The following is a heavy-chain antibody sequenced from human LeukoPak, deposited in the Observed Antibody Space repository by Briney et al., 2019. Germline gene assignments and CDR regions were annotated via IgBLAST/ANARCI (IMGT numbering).Heavy chain of an antibody. CDR3: ARSTYGDYDNWFDP. J-gene: IGHJ5*02. CDR1: GFTFSSYS. V-gene: IGHV3-21*01. CDR2: ISGSSSYI. D-gene: IGHD4-17*01. Sequence: PGGSLRLSCAASGFTFSSYSMNWVRQAPGKGLEWVSSISGSSSYIYYADSVKGRFTISRDNAKNSLYLQMNSLRAEDTAVYYCARSTYGDYDNWFDPWGQGTLVTVSS.